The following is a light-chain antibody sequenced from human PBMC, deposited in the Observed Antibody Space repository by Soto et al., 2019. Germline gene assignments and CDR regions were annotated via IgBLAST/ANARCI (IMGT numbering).Light chain of an antibody. CDR1: SGHSSYI. CDR3: ETWDSNWV. J-gene: IGLJ3*02. CDR2: LEGSGSY. Sequence: VLTQSSSASASLGSSVKLTCTLSSGHSSYIIAWHQQQPGKAPRYLMKLEGSGSYNKGSGVPDRFSGSSSGADRYLTISNLQFEDEADYYCETWDSNWVFGGGTKLTVL. V-gene: IGLV4-60*02.